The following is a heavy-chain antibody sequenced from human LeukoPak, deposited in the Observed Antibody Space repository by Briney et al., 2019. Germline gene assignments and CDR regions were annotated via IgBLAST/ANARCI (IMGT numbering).Heavy chain of an antibody. CDR3: ARHGSGYYDSSGYYMVAINNWFDP. CDR1: AGSISSDSYY. D-gene: IGHD3-22*01. Sequence: SETLSLTCTVSAGSISSDSYYWGWIRQPPGKGLEWIGTIYYSGNTYYNPSLKSRLTISVDTSKNQFSLKLSSVTAADTAVYYCARHGSGYYDSSGYYMVAINNWFDPWGQGTLVTVSS. CDR2: IYYSGNT. V-gene: IGHV4-39*01. J-gene: IGHJ5*02.